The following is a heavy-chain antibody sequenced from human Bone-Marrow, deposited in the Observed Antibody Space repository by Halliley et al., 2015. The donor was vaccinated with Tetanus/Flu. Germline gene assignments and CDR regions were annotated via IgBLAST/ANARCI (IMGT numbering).Heavy chain of an antibody. CDR3: ARDYQLLSF. Sequence: KGLGWIGYIYYSGAAKYNPSLKSRVTISIDTSKNQFSLKLSSVTAADTAVYYCARDYQLLSFWGQGALATVSS. D-gene: IGHD1-1*01. V-gene: IGHV4-59*01. J-gene: IGHJ4*01. CDR2: IYYSGAA.